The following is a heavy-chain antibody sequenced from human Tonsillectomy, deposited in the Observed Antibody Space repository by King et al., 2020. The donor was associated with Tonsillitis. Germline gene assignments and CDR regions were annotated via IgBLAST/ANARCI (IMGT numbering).Heavy chain of an antibody. Sequence: VQLVESGGGVVQPRGSLRLSCAASGFTFSSYCMHWVRQAPGRGLEWVAFVRYHGTDKNYADSLRGRFTISRDNSKNTLYLQMNGRRAEDTAVYYCAKNPDYHESDFDLWGRGTLVTVSS. V-gene: IGHV3-30*02. J-gene: IGHJ2*01. CDR3: AKNPDYHESDFDL. D-gene: IGHD3-22*01. CDR1: GFTFSSYC. CDR2: VRYHGTDK.